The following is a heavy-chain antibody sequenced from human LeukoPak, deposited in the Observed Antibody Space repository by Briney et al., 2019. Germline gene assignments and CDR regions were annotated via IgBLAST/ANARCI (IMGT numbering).Heavy chain of an antibody. J-gene: IGHJ4*02. CDR3: ARDRQQLALGDY. V-gene: IGHV1-46*01. Sequence: APVKASCKASGYTFTSYYMHWVRQAPGQGLEWMGIINPSGGSTSYAQKFQGRVTMTRDTSTSTVYMELSSLRSEDTAVYYCARDRQQLALGDYWGQGTLVTVSS. CDR2: INPSGGST. CDR1: GYTFTSYY. D-gene: IGHD6-13*01.